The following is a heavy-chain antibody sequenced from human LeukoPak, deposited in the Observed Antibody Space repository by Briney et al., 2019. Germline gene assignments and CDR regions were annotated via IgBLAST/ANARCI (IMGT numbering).Heavy chain of an antibody. Sequence: PSETLSLTCTVSGGSISSSSYYWGWIRQPPGKGLEWIGTIYYSGSTYYNPSLKSRVTISVDTSKNQFSLRLSSVTAADTAVYYCARIMVRGDGASWFNPWGQGTLVTVSS. V-gene: IGHV4-39*07. D-gene: IGHD3-10*01. CDR3: ARIMVRGDGASWFNP. J-gene: IGHJ5*02. CDR1: GGSISSSSYY. CDR2: IYYSGST.